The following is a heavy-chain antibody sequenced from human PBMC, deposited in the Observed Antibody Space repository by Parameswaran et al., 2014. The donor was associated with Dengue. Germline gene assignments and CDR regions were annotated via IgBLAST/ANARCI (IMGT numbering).Heavy chain of an antibody. CDR3: ARDRTYDSSGYYYVFPWSVAFDI. V-gene: IGHV1-46*01. J-gene: IGHJ3*02. D-gene: IGHD3-22*01. Sequence: WVRQTPGQGLEWMGIINPSGGSTSYAQKFQGRVTMTRDTSTSTVYMELSSLRSEDTAVYYCARDRTYDSSGYYYVFPWSVAFDIWGQGTMVTVSS. CDR2: INPSGGST.